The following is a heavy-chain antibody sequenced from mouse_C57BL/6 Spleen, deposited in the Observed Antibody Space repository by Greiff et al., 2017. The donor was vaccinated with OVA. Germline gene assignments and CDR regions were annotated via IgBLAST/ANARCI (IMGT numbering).Heavy chain of an antibody. Sequence: QVQLQQPGAELVMPGASVKLSCKASGYTFTSSWMHWVKQRPGQGLEWIGEIDPSDSYTNYNQKFKGKSTLTVDKSSSTAYMQLSSLTSEDSAVYYCATGTRWYFDVWGTGTTVTVSS. CDR2: IDPSDSYT. CDR3: ATGTRWYFDV. V-gene: IGHV1-69*01. J-gene: IGHJ1*03. CDR1: GYTFTSSW. D-gene: IGHD4-1*01.